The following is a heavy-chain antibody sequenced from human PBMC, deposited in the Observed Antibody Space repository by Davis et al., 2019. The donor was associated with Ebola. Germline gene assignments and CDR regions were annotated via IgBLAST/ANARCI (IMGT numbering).Heavy chain of an antibody. D-gene: IGHD2-2*02. CDR1: GGSFSGYY. J-gene: IGHJ1*01. Sequence: MPSETLSLTCAVYGGSFSGYYWSWIRQPPGKGLEWIGEINHSGSTNYNPSLKSRVTISVDTSKNQFSLKLSSVTAADTAVYYCAREGGYCSSTSCYIAEYFQHWGQGTLVTVSS. CDR3: AREGGYCSSTSCYIAEYFQH. CDR2: INHSGST. V-gene: IGHV4-34*01.